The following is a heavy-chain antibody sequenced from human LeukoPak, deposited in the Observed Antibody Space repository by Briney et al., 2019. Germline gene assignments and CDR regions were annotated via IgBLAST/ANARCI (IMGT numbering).Heavy chain of an antibody. CDR3: ARDGVVAVAGRTRYYYYYMDV. V-gene: IGHV1-46*01. CDR2: INPSGGST. J-gene: IGHJ6*03. D-gene: IGHD6-19*01. CDR1: GYTFTSYY. Sequence: ASVKVSCKASGYTFTSYYMHWVRQAPGQGLEWMGIINPSGGSTSYAQKFQGRVTMTRDTSTSTVYMELSSLRSEDTAVYYCARDGVVAVAGRTRYYYYYMDVWGKGTTVTISS.